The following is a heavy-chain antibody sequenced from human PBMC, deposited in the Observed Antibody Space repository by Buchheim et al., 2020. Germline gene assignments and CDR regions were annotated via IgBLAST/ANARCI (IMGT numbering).Heavy chain of an antibody. D-gene: IGHD5-24*01. J-gene: IGHJ4*02. V-gene: IGHV3-7*01. CDR2: IKQDGSEK. CDR1: GFTFENYV. CDR3: AKEMATIIDY. Sequence: EVQLVESGGGLVQPGRSLRLSCVGSGFTFENYVVSWVRQAPGKGLEWVANIKQDGSEKYYVDSVKGRFTISRDNAKNSLYLQMNSLRAEDTAVYYCAKEMATIIDYWGQGTL.